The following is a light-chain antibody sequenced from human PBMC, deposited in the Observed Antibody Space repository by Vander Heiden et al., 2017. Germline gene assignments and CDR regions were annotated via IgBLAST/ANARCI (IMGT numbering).Light chain of an antibody. CDR2: DAS. J-gene: IGKJ1*01. Sequence: DIQMTQSPSSLSASVGDSVTIPCRASQSISSYLKWYQHKPGKAPKVLNYDASSLQSGVPSRFSGSGSGTDFTLTIDRLQPEDFATYYCQQSYSTPRTFGQGTKVEIK. V-gene: IGKV1-39*01. CDR1: QSISSY. CDR3: QQSYSTPRT.